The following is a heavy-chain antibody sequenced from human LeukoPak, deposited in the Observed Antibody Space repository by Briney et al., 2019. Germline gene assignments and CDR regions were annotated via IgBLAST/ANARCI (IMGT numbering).Heavy chain of an antibody. CDR1: GGSISSASYY. Sequence: SETLSLTCTVSGGSISSASYYWSWIRQPAGKGLEWIGRIYTTGSTNYNPSLKSRVTISLDTSKSQFSLKLSSVTAADTAVYYCARNLGLAEADSLDYWGQGTLVTVSS. CDR2: IYTTGST. D-gene: IGHD6-19*01. V-gene: IGHV4-61*02. J-gene: IGHJ4*02. CDR3: ARNLGLAEADSLDY.